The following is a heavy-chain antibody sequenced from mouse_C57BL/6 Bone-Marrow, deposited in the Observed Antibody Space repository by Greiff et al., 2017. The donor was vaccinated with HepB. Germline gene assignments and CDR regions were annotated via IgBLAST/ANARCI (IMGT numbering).Heavy chain of an antibody. CDR3: ARPHGKWYFDV. V-gene: IGHV1-76*01. Sequence: VQGVESGAELVRPGASVKLSCKASGYTFTDYYINWVKQRPGQGLEWIARIYPGSGNTYYNEKFKGKATLTAEKSSSTAYMQLSSLTSEDSAVYFCARPHGKWYFDVWGTGTTVTVSS. D-gene: IGHD2-1*01. CDR1: GYTFTDYY. J-gene: IGHJ1*03. CDR2: IYPGSGNT.